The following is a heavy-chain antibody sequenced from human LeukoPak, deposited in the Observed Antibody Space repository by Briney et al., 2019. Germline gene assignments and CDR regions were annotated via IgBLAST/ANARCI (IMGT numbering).Heavy chain of an antibody. Sequence: PSETLSLTCAVYGGSFSGYYWSWIRQPPGKGLEWIGEINHSGSTNYNPSLKSRVTISVDTSKNQFSLKLSSVTAADTAVYYCARSPYGSGSYYSDPWGQGTLVTVSS. CDR2: INHSGST. J-gene: IGHJ5*02. CDR1: GGSFSGYY. CDR3: ARSPYGSGSYYSDP. V-gene: IGHV4-34*01. D-gene: IGHD3-10*01.